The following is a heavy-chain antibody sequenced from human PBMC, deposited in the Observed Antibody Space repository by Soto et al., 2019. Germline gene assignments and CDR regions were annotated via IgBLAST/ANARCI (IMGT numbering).Heavy chain of an antibody. CDR2: IYYSGST. CDR1: GGSISSSSYY. V-gene: IGHV4-39*01. Sequence: QLQLQESGPGLVKPSETLSLTCTVSGGSISSSSYYWGWIRQPPGKGLEWIGSIYYSGSTYYNPSLKSRVTISVDTSKNQFSLKLSSETAADTAVYYCASEGDIVVVVAATRGGFDPWGQGTLVTVSS. CDR3: ASEGDIVVVVAATRGGFDP. D-gene: IGHD2-15*01. J-gene: IGHJ5*02.